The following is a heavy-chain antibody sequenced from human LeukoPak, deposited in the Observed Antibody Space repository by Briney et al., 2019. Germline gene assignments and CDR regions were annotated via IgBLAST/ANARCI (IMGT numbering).Heavy chain of an antibody. CDR2: IKSKSDGGTT. V-gene: IGHV3-15*01. J-gene: IGHJ4*02. Sequence: GGSLRLSCAAYGFTFSRGWMGWVRQAPGKGLEWVGRIKSKSDGGTTDHAAPVKGRFTVSRDDSKNMLYLQMNSLKIEDTAEYYCTTGRSITERPLFDYWGQGILVIVSS. CDR1: GFTFSRGW. D-gene: IGHD6-6*01. CDR3: TTGRSITERPLFDY.